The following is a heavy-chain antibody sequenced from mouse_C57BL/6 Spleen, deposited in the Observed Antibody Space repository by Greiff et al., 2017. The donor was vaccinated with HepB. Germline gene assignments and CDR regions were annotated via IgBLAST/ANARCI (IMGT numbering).Heavy chain of an antibody. Sequence: QVQLKQPGAELVKPGASVKLSCKVSGYTFTSYWMQWVKQRPGQGLEWIGEIDPSVSYTNYNQQFKGKATLTVDTSTSTAYMQLSSLTSEDSAVYDWARHGYGGYFDDWGTGTTVTVSA. D-gene: IGHD2-14*01. CDR1: GYTFTSYW. J-gene: IGHJ1*03. V-gene: IGHV1-50*01. CDR2: IDPSVSYT. CDR3: ARHGYGGYFDD.